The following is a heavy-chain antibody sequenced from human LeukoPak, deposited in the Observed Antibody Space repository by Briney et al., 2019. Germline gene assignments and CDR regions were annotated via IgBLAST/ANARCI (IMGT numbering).Heavy chain of an antibody. D-gene: IGHD1-26*01. CDR1: GGPFSSYY. J-gene: IGHJ3*02. Sequence: SETLSLTCTVSGGPFSSYYWSWIRQPPGKGLEWIGSIYYSGYTYYNPSLKTRVTISVDTSKNQFSLKLSSVTAADTAVYYCARDSRRELLHAFDIWGQGTMVTVSS. CDR2: IYYSGYT. V-gene: IGHV4-59*12. CDR3: ARDSRRELLHAFDI.